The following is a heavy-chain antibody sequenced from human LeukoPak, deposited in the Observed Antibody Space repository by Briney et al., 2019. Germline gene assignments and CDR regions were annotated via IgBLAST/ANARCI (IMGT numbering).Heavy chain of an antibody. V-gene: IGHV4-30-4*01. CDR3: ARRIYCSSTSCYFYWYFDL. J-gene: IGHJ2*01. Sequence: SQTLSLTCTVSGGSISSGDYYWSWIRQPPGKGLEWIGYIYYSGSTYYNPSLKSRVTISVDTSKNQFSLKLTSVTAADTAVYYCARRIYCSSTSCYFYWYFDLWGRGTLVTVSS. D-gene: IGHD2-2*01. CDR1: GGSISSGDYY. CDR2: IYYSGST.